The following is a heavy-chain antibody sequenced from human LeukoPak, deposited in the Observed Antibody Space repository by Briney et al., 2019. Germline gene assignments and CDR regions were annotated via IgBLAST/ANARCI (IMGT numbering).Heavy chain of an antibody. Sequence: SETLSLTCTVSGGSISSYYWSWIRQPPGKGLEWIGYIYYSGSTNYNPSLESRVTISVDTSKNQFSLKLSSVTAADTAVYYCARGAILRYFDWLHEVNDAFDIWGQGTMVTVSS. D-gene: IGHD3-9*01. J-gene: IGHJ3*02. CDR1: GGSISSYY. CDR3: ARGAILRYFDWLHEVNDAFDI. CDR2: IYYSGST. V-gene: IGHV4-59*01.